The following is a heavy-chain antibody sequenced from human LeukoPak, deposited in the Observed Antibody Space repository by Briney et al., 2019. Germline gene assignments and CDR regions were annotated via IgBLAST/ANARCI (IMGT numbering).Heavy chain of an antibody. Sequence: PGGSLRLSCAASGFTFGNFGMHWVRQASGKGLEWVAFIRYDGSNKYYADSVKGRFTISRDNSKNMLYLQMNSLRAEDTAVYYCARKSGWYVDYWGQGTLVTVSS. V-gene: IGHV3-30*02. J-gene: IGHJ4*02. CDR2: IRYDGSNK. CDR3: ARKSGWYVDY. D-gene: IGHD6-19*01. CDR1: GFTFGNFG.